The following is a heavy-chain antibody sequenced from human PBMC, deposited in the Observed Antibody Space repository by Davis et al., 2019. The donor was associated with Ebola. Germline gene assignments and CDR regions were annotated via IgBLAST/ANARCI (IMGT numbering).Heavy chain of an antibody. V-gene: IGHV4-31*03. CDR3: ARAATRDGYNFRPHFDI. D-gene: IGHD5-24*01. CDR2: IYYSGST. CDR1: GGSISSGGYY. Sequence: SETLSLTCTVSGGSISSGGYYWSWIRQHPGKGLEWIGYIYYSGSTYYNPSLKSRVTISVDTSKNQFSLKLSSVTAADTAVYYCARAATRDGYNFRPHFDIWGQGTMVTVPS. J-gene: IGHJ3*02.